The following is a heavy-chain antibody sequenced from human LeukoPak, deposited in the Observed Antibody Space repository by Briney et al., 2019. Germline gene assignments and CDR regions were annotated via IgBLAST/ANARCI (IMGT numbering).Heavy chain of an antibody. CDR2: IIPIFGTA. V-gene: IGHV1-69*13. CDR3: ARWASSRICWFDP. CDR1: GYTFTSYG. J-gene: IGHJ5*02. Sequence: GASVKVSCKASGYTFTSYGISWVRQAPGQGLEWMGGIIPIFGTANYAQKFQGRVTITADESTSTAYMELSSLRSEDTAVYYCARWASSRICWFDPWGQGTLVTVSS. D-gene: IGHD3-16*01.